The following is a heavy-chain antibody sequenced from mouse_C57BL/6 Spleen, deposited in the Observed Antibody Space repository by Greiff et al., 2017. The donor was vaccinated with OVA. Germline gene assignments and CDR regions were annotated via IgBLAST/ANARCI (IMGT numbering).Heavy chain of an antibody. CDR3: ARGNNYYGSSPSFAY. J-gene: IGHJ3*01. CDR1: GYSFTGYY. D-gene: IGHD1-1*01. V-gene: IGHV1-42*01. CDR2: INPSTGGT. Sequence: EVQGVESGPELVKPGASVKISCKASGYSFTGYYMNWVKQSPEKSLEWIGEINPSTGGTTYNQKFKAKATLTVDKSSSTAYMQLKSLTSEDSAVYYCARGNNYYGSSPSFAYWGQGTLVTVSA.